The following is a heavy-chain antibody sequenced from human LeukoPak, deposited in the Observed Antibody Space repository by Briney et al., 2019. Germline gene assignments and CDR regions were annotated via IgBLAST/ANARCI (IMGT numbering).Heavy chain of an antibody. D-gene: IGHD4-17*01. CDR1: GFTFDDYG. V-gene: IGHV3-20*04. CDR3: ARDRHDYGDRDAFDI. J-gene: IGHJ3*02. Sequence: GGSLRLSCADSGFTFDDYGMSWVRQAPGKGLEWVSGINWNGGSTGYADSVKGRFTISRDNAKNSLYLQMNSLRAEDTALYYCARDRHDYGDRDAFDIWGQGTMVTVSS. CDR2: INWNGGST.